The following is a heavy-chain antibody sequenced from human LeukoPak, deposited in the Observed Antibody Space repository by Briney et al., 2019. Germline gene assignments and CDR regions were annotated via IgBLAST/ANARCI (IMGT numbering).Heavy chain of an antibody. CDR3: ARLKRRSSWDYYYYYYMDV. CDR2: INHSGST. CDR1: GGSFSGYY. J-gene: IGHJ6*03. Sequence: PSETLSLTCAVYGGSFSGYYWSWIRQPPGKGLEWIGEINHSGSTNYNPSLKSRVTISVDTSKNQFSLKLSSVTAADTAVYYCARLKRRSSWDYYYYYYMDVWGKGTTVTISS. D-gene: IGHD6-13*01. V-gene: IGHV4-34*01.